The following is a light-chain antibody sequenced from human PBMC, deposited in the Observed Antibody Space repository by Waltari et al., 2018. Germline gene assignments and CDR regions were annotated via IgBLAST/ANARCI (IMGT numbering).Light chain of an antibody. CDR2: EVS. CDR3: SSYTTSSTLGV. J-gene: IGLJ3*02. CDR1: SSAVGAYNH. V-gene: IGLV2-14*01. Sequence: QSALTQPASVSGSPGQSITISCTGTSSAVGAYNHVSWYQHHPGKAPKVMIYEVSNRPSGVSNRFSGAKSANTASLTISGLQAEDEADYYCSSYTTSSTLGVFGGGTKLTVL.